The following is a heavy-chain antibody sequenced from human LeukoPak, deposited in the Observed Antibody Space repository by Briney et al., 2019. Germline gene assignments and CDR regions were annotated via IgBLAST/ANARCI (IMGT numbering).Heavy chain of an antibody. J-gene: IGHJ3*02. D-gene: IGHD6-13*01. CDR3: AKDIEVAAAPTAFDI. CDR2: ISWNSGSI. CDR1: GFTFDDYA. V-gene: IGHV3-9*01. Sequence: GGSLRLSCAASGFTFDDYAMHWVRQAPGKGLERVSGISWNSGSIGYADSVKGRFTISRDNAKNSLYLQMNSLRAEDTALYYCAKDIEVAAAPTAFDIWGQGTMVTVSS.